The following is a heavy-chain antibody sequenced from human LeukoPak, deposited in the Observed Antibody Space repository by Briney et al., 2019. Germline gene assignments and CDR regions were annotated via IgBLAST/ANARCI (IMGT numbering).Heavy chain of an antibody. V-gene: IGHV4-34*01. D-gene: IGHD5-18*01. Sequence: PSETLCLTCAVYGGSFSGYYWSWIRQPPGKGLEWIGEINHSGSTNYNPSLKSRVTISVDTSKNQFSLKLSSVTAADTAVYYCARQAVDTAMADQYYFDYWGQGTLVTVSS. CDR2: INHSGST. J-gene: IGHJ4*02. CDR1: GGSFSGYY. CDR3: ARQAVDTAMADQYYFDY.